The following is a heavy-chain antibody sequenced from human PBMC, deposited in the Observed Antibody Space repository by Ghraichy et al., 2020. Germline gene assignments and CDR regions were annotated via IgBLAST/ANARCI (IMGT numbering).Heavy chain of an antibody. D-gene: IGHD3-22*01. CDR3: ARAYHHYYDSSGYYDY. V-gene: IGHV1-46*01. CDR1: GYTFTSYY. Sequence: VKVSCKASGYTFTSYYMHWVRQAPGQGLEWMGIINPSGGSTSYAQKFQGRVTMTRDTSTSTVYMELSSLRSEDTAVYYCARAYHHYYDSSGYYDYWGQGTLVTVSS. J-gene: IGHJ4*02. CDR2: INPSGGST.